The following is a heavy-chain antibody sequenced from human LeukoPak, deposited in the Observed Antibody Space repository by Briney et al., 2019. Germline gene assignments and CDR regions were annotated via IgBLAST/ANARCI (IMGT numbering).Heavy chain of an antibody. CDR3: ARAGYSGYDLFSYYYYLDV. V-gene: IGHV3-23*01. CDR1: GFTFSSYG. Sequence: GGSLRLSCAASGFTFSSYGMSWVRQAPGKGLEWVSAISGSGSSTYYADSVKGRFTISRDNAKNSLYLQMNSLRADDTAVYYCARAGYSGYDLFSYYYYLDVWGKGTTVTISS. CDR2: ISGSGSST. D-gene: IGHD5-12*01. J-gene: IGHJ6*03.